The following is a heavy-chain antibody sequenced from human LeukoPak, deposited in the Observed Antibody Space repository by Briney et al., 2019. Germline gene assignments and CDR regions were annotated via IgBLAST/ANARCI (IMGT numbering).Heavy chain of an antibody. CDR3: AGETHSSGWPPNDY. Sequence: GSLRLSCVVSGFTFKTYSMNWVRQAPGKGLEWVSSISSGGTYVDYADSVKGRFTISRDNAKNSLYLQMNSLRAEDTAVYYCAGETHSSGWPPNDYWGQGTLVTVSS. V-gene: IGHV3-21*01. J-gene: IGHJ4*02. D-gene: IGHD6-19*01. CDR1: GFTFKTYS. CDR2: ISSGGTYV.